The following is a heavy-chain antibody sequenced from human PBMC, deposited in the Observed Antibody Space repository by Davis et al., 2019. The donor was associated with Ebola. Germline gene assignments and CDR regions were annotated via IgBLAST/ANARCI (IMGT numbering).Heavy chain of an antibody. CDR1: GGSISIGTYS. V-gene: IGHV4-39*07. D-gene: IGHD6-19*01. J-gene: IGHJ4*02. CDR3: AGAGYSSGWNFAS. Sequence: SETLSLTCTVSGGSISIGTYSWGWVRQSPGKGLEWIGSAYSSGSTYYNPSLESRVTISVDTSKNQFSLKLSSVTAADTAVYFCAGAGYSSGWNFASWGQGTLVTVSS. CDR2: AYSSGST.